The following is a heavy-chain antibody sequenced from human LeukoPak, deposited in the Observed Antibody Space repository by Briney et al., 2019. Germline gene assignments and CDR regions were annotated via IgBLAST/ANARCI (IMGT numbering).Heavy chain of an antibody. CDR2: INHSGST. V-gene: IGHV4-34*01. J-gene: IGHJ6*02. CDR3: ARSCRGTYYYYGMDV. Sequence: SETLSLTCAVYGGSFSGYYWSWIRQPPGKGLEWIGEINHSGSTNYNPSLKSRVTISVDKYKKKFSLKLRYVTAADTAVYYCARSCRGTYYYYGMDVWGRGTTVTVSS. D-gene: IGHD2-15*01. CDR1: GGSFSGYY.